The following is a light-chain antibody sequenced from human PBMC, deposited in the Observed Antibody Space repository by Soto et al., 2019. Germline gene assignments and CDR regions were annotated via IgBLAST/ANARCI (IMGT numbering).Light chain of an antibody. Sequence: DIQMTQSPSTLSASVGDRVTITCRASQSISSWLAWYQQKPGKAPKLLIYDASYLESGVPSRFSGSGSGTEFTLTISSLQPDDLATYYGQQYNSYYTFGQGTKLEIK. CDR1: QSISSW. CDR2: DAS. J-gene: IGKJ2*01. V-gene: IGKV1-5*01. CDR3: QQYNSYYT.